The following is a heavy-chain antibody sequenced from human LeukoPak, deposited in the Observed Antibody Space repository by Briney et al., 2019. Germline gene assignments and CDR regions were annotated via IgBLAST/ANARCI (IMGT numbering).Heavy chain of an antibody. V-gene: IGHV3-23*01. D-gene: IGHD3-16*01. Sequence: PGGSLRLSCAASGFTFSSYGMSWVRQAPGKGLQWVSAISGDGKDRDYPDSVKGRFTISRDNSKNTLYLQMDGLRAEDTAVYYCAKDLGYDYVWGEGNLYDCWGQGTRVTVSS. J-gene: IGHJ4*02. CDR3: AKDLGYDYVWGEGNLYDC. CDR1: GFTFSSYG. CDR2: ISGDGKDR.